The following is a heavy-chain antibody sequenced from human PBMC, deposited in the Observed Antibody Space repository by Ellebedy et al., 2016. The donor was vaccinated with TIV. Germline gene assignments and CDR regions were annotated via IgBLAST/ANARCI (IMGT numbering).Heavy chain of an antibody. D-gene: IGHD2-8*01. J-gene: IGHJ3*02. CDR2: IYYSGST. Sequence: MPGGSLRLSCTVSGGSISSYYWSWIRQPPGKGLEWIGYIYYSGSTNYNPSLKSRVTISVDTSKNQFSLKLSPVTAADTAVYYCARAFDIVLMVYAQNANDAFDIWGQGTMVTVSS. V-gene: IGHV4-59*08. CDR1: GGSISSYY. CDR3: ARAFDIVLMVYAQNANDAFDI.